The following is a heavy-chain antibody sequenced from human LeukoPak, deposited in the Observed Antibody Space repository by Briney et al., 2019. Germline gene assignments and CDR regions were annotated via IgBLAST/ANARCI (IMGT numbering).Heavy chain of an antibody. V-gene: IGHV3-30*02. CDR2: IRYDGSNK. CDR1: GFTFSSYG. Sequence: GGSLRPSCAASGFTFSSYGMHWVRQAPGKGLEWVAFIRYDGSNKYYADSVKGRFTISRDNSKNTLYLQMNSLRAEDTAVYYCAKDFVDTAMATSGDYWGQGTLVTVSS. J-gene: IGHJ4*02. CDR3: AKDFVDTAMATSGDY. D-gene: IGHD5-18*01.